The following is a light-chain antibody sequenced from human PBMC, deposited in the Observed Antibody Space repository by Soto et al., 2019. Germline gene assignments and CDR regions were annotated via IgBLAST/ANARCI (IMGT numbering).Light chain of an antibody. J-gene: IGKJ1*01. Sequence: EIVMTQSPVTLSVSPGERATLSCRASQSVYSKLAWYQQKPGQAPRLLIYGASSRATGIPARFSGSGSGTEFTLTISSRQSEDFAVYYCQQYNNWPPWTFGQGTKVDLK. CDR2: GAS. CDR1: QSVYSK. V-gene: IGKV3-15*01. CDR3: QQYNNWPPWT.